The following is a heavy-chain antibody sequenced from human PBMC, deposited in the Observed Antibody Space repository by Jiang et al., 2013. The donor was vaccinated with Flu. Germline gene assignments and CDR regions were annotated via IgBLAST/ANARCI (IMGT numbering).Heavy chain of an antibody. V-gene: IGHV4-39*01. CDR3: ARREYSTSPFDF. CDR1: GGSIGSSSYY. CDR2: IYYTGTT. J-gene: IGHJ4*01. D-gene: IGHD6-6*01. Sequence: GSGLVKPSETLSLTCTVSGGSIGSSSYYWGWIRKPPGKGLEWIGSIYYTGTTYHNPSLKSRVTISKDTSKNQFSLKLSSVTAADTAVYYCARREYSTSPFDFWG.